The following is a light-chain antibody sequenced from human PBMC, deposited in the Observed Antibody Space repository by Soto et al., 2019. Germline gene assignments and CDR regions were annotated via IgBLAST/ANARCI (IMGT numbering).Light chain of an antibody. CDR1: QDISSA. CDR2: DAS. Sequence: ATQLTQAPSSLSASLGDRVIITCRASQDISSALDWFQQTPGKTPKLLISDASTLECGVPSRLRGSGSWTDFTLTISGLQPEDFAAYYCQHVNAYPLTFGGGTTVGI. V-gene: IGKV1-13*02. CDR3: QHVNAYPLT. J-gene: IGKJ4*01.